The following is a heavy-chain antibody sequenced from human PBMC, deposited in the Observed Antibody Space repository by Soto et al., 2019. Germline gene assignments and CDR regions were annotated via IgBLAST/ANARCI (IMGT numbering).Heavy chain of an antibody. CDR1: GGTFSSYA. CDR3: ARDRVIAAAGSSNGFDP. D-gene: IGHD6-13*01. J-gene: IGHJ5*02. Sequence: QVQLVQSGAEVKKPGSSVKVSCKASGGTFSSYAISWVRQAPGQGLEWMGGIIPIFGTANYAQKFQGRVTITADESTSTAYMELSSLRSEDTAVYYCARDRVIAAAGSSNGFDPWGQGTLVTVSS. CDR2: IIPIFGTA. V-gene: IGHV1-69*01.